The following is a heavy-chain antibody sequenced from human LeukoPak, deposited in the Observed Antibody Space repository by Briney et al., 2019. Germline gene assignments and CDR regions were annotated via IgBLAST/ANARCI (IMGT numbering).Heavy chain of an antibody. Sequence: GGSLRLSCAASGFTFRSFGMHWVHQAPGKGLEWVSFIRSDGRATDYADSVKGRLTISRDNSRNTLYVQMNSLRDEDTAIYYCAKDRDGGNFYFDYWGQGILVTVSS. CDR1: GFTFRSFG. V-gene: IGHV3-30*02. D-gene: IGHD4-23*01. CDR2: IRSDGRAT. CDR3: AKDRDGGNFYFDY. J-gene: IGHJ4*02.